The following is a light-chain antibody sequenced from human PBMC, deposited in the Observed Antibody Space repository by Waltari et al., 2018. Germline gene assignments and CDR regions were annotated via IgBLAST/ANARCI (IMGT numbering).Light chain of an antibody. Sequence: DIVMTQSPDSLAVSLGERATINCKSSKSVLYSSNNKNYLAWYQQKPGQPTKLLIYWASTRESGVPDRFSGSGSGTDFTLTSSSLQAEDVAVYYCQQYYSTPWTFGQGTKVEIK. V-gene: IGKV4-1*01. CDR2: WAS. CDR3: QQYYSTPWT. CDR1: KSVLYSSNNKNY. J-gene: IGKJ1*01.